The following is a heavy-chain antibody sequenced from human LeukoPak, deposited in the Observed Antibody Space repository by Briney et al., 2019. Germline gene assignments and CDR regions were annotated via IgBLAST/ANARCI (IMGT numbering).Heavy chain of an antibody. D-gene: IGHD1-26*01. CDR1: GYTFTSYG. Sequence: ASVMVSCKASGYTFTSYGISWVRQAPGQGLEWMGWISAYNGNTNYAQKLQGRVTMTTDTSTSTAYMELRSLRSDDTAVYYCARDSGIVGAELYDYWGQGTLVTVSS. J-gene: IGHJ4*02. CDR3: ARDSGIVGAELYDY. V-gene: IGHV1-18*01. CDR2: ISAYNGNT.